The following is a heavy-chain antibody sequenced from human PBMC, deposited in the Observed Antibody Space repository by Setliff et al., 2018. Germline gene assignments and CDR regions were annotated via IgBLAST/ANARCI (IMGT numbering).Heavy chain of an antibody. CDR2: TIPMFGTT. D-gene: IGHD5-18*01. Sequence: VASVKVSCKASGGTFSSYGISWVRQAPGQGLEWMGGTIPMFGTTNYARKFQGRVTVTTDASTSTAYMELSSLTSDDTAVYYCAREGVDTRSSTDYRYYMDVWGKGTTVTVSS. CDR1: GGTFSSYG. J-gene: IGHJ6*03. CDR3: AREGVDTRSSTDYRYYMDV. V-gene: IGHV1-69*05.